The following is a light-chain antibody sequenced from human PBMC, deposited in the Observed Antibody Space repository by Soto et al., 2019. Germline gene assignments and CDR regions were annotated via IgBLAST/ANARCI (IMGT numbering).Light chain of an antibody. CDR2: KAS. V-gene: IGKV1-5*03. J-gene: IGKJ1*01. Sequence: DIQITQSPSTLSASVGDRVTIACRASQSISNYLAWYQQKPGKAPKLLIYKASSLESGVPSRFSGSGSGTEFTLTISSLQPDDFATYYCQQYNSYSWTFGQGTKVDIK. CDR3: QQYNSYSWT. CDR1: QSISNY.